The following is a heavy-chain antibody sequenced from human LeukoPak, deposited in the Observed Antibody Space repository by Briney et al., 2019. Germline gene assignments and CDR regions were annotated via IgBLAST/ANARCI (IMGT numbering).Heavy chain of an antibody. Sequence: PGGSLRLSCAASGFTFSSYSMNWVRQAPGKGLEWVSSISSSSSYIYYADSVKGRFTISRDNAKNSLYLQMNSLRAEDTAVYYCARIPGGYYYGMDVWGQGTTVTVSS. J-gene: IGHJ6*02. CDR1: GFTFSSYS. CDR3: ARIPGGYYYGMDV. V-gene: IGHV3-21*01. D-gene: IGHD3-16*01. CDR2: ISSSSSYI.